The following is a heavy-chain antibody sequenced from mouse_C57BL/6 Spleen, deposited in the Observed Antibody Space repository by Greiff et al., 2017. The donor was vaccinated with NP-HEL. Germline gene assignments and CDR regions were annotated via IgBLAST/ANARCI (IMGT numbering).Heavy chain of an antibody. CDR2: IYPRSGNT. Sequence: VQLQQSGAELARPGASVKLSCKASGYTFTSYGISWVKQRTGQGLEWIGEIYPRSGNTYYNEKFKGKATLTADKSSSTAYMELRSLTSEDSAVYFCARIVREWYFDVWGTGTTVTVSS. CDR3: ARIVREWYFDV. V-gene: IGHV1-81*01. CDR1: GYTFTSYG. J-gene: IGHJ1*03.